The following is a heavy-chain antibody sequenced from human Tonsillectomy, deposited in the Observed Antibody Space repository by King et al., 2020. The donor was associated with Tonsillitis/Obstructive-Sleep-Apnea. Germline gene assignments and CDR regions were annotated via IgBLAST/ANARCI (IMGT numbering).Heavy chain of an antibody. J-gene: IGHJ6*03. D-gene: IGHD1-7*01. Sequence: QLVQSGAEVKKPGESLRISCKGSGYSFTSYWINWVRQMPGKGLEWMGRIDPSDSYTNYSPSFQGHVTISADKSISTSYLQWSSLKASDTAMYYCARHAEKTRGYYYYYMDVWGKGTTVTVSS. CDR3: ARHAEKTRGYYYYYMDV. CDR1: GYSFTSYW. CDR2: IDPSDSYT. V-gene: IGHV5-10-1*01.